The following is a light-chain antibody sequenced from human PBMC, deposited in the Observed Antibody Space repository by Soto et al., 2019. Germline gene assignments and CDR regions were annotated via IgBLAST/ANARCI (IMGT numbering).Light chain of an antibody. CDR3: QQYGGSPTWT. V-gene: IGKV3-20*01. CDR2: GIS. Sequence: EIVLTQSPGTLSLSPGERATLSCRASQSISSSYLGWYQQKPGQAPRLLIYGISNRATGIPDRFSGSGSGTDFTLSISRLEPEDFAVYYCQQYGGSPTWTFGQGTKVXIK. J-gene: IGKJ1*01. CDR1: QSISSSY.